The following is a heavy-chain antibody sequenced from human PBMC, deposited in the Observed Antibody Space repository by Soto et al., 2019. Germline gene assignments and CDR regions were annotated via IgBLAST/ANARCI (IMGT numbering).Heavy chain of an antibody. J-gene: IGHJ4*02. CDR1: GGTFSSYA. Sequence: QVQVVQSGAEVRQPASSVKVSCKTSGGTFSSYAISWVRQAPGQGLEWMGGIVPIVDTSTYAQKFQGRVTITADESTRTVYMELSSLRSDDTAVYYCVRVVAIPGYPDNWGQGTLVTVSS. D-gene: IGHD5-12*01. V-gene: IGHV1-69*12. CDR3: VRVVAIPGYPDN. CDR2: IVPIVDTS.